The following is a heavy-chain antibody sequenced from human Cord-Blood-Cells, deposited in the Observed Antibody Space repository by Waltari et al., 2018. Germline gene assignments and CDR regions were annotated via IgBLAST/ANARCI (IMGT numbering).Heavy chain of an antibody. CDR1: GGSISSSSSY. CDR2: IYYSGST. Sequence: QLQLQESGPGLVKPSETLSLTCPVPGGSISSSSSYWGWIRQPPGKGLEGIGSIYYSGSTYYNPSLKSRVTISVDTSKNQFSLKLSSVTAADTAVYYCARPRYSSSWYVDYWGQGTLVTVSS. J-gene: IGHJ4*02. D-gene: IGHD6-13*01. CDR3: ARPRYSSSWYVDY. V-gene: IGHV4-39*01.